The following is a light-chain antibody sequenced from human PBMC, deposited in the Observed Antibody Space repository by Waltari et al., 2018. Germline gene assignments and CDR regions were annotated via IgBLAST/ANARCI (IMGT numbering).Light chain of an antibody. CDR3: QHHSTWPPT. V-gene: IGKV3D-15*01. CDR2: PAS. Sequence: EIVMTQSPATLSVSPGERATLPCRASQNLGNSLAWYQQKPGQAPRLLISPASTRATGIPARFSGSGSGTQFSLTISSLQHEDFAIYYCQHHSTWPPTFGPGTRV. J-gene: IGKJ1*01. CDR1: QNLGNS.